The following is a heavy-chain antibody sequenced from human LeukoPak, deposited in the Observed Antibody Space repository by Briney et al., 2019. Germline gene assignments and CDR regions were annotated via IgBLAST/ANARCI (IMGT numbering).Heavy chain of an antibody. CDR1: GYTFTRYY. J-gene: IGHJ4*02. Sequence: ASVKVSCKAFGYTFTRYYMHWVRQAPGQGLEWMGIINPSGGSTTYAQKFQGRVTMTRDMSTSTVYMDLSSLRSEDTAVYYCARADGSGSYCIEYWGQGTLVTVSS. CDR3: ARADGSGSYCIEY. CDR2: INPSGGST. D-gene: IGHD3-10*01. V-gene: IGHV1-46*01.